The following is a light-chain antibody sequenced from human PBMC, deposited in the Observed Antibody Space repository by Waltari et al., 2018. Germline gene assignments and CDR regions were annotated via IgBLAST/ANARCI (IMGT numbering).Light chain of an antibody. J-gene: IGLJ2*01. CDR1: SSNIGAGYA. V-gene: IGLV1-40*01. CDR2: GNS. CDR3: QSYDSSLSGSV. Sequence: QSVLTQPPSVSGAPGPRVTISCTGSSSNIGAGYAVHWYQQLPGTAPKLLIYGNSNRPSGVPDRFSGSKSGTSASLAITGLQAEDEADYYCQSYDSSLSGSVFGGGTKLTVL.